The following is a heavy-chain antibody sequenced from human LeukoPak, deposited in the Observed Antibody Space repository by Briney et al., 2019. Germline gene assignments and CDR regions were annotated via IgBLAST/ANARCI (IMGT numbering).Heavy chain of an antibody. CDR1: GGSISSGGYS. CDR2: IYHSGST. V-gene: IGHV4-30-2*01. Sequence: PSQTLSLTCAVSGGSISSGGYSWSWIRQPPGKGLEWTGYIYHSGSTYYNPSLKSRVTISVDRSKNQFSLKLSSVTAADTAVYYCARVGGRSFDYWGQGTLVTVSS. CDR3: ARVGGRSFDY. J-gene: IGHJ4*02.